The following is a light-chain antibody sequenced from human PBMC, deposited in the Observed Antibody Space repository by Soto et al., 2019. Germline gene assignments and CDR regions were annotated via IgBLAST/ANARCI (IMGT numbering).Light chain of an antibody. CDR3: QQYNFKSLS. J-gene: IGKJ4*01. Sequence: DIQMTQSPSTLSASIGDRVTITCRASQNISSWLSWYQQKPGKAPNLLIYQASILESGVPSMFSGSGSGTDFSLTIGSLQHDFFASFYCQQYNFKSLSFGVGNRV. V-gene: IGKV1-5*03. CDR1: QNISSW. CDR2: QAS.